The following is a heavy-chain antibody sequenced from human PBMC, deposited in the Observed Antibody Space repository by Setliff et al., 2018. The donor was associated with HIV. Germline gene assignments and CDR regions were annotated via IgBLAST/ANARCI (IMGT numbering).Heavy chain of an antibody. J-gene: IGHJ5*02. D-gene: IGHD2-2*01. V-gene: IGHV4-61*09. CDR3: ARDRYCSSTSCYDNWFDP. CDR1: GGSISSGSYY. Sequence: SETLSLTCTVSGGSISSGSYYWSWIRQPAGKGLEWIGHIYTSGSTNYNPSLKSRVTISVDTSKNQFSLKLSSVTAADTAVYYCARDRYCSSTSCYDNWFDPWGQGTLVTVSS. CDR2: IYTSGST.